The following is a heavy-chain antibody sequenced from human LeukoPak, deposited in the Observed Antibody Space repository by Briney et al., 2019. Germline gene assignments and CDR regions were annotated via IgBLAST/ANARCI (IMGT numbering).Heavy chain of an antibody. J-gene: IGHJ4*02. CDR3: ARDPGGTWGFDY. V-gene: IGHV1-18*01. CDR2: ISIYSGNT. D-gene: IGHD7-27*01. CDR1: GYTFTSHG. Sequence: ASVKVSCTASGYTFTSHGLSWARQAPGQGLGWMGWISIYSGNTNYAQKFQDRISMTTDTSTSTAYMELRSLKSDDTAVYYCARDPGGTWGFDYWGQGALVTVSS.